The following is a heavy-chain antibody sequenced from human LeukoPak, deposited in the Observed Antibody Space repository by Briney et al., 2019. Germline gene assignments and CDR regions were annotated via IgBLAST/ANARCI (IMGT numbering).Heavy chain of an antibody. CDR2: ISYDGSNK. CDR3: ARGATGSLYSGSYDFDY. Sequence: GGSLRLSCAASGFTFSNYGMHWVRQAPGKGLEWVAVISYDGSNKYYADSVKGRFTISRDNSKNTLYLQMNSLRAEDTAVYYCARGATGSLYSGSYDFDYWGQGTLVTVSS. V-gene: IGHV3-30*03. CDR1: GFTFSNYG. J-gene: IGHJ4*02. D-gene: IGHD1-26*01.